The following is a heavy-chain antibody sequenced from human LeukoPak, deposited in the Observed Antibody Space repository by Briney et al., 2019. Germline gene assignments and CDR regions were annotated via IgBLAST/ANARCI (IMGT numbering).Heavy chain of an antibody. Sequence: GGSLRLSCAASGFTFDEYSMQWVRQAPGKGLEWVAVIWSDGSQKYYADSVKGRFTISRDNSKETLDLQMNSLRAEDTALYYCVRRGSKTYDFDYWGQGTLVIVSP. CDR3: VRRGSKTYDFDY. CDR1: GFTFDEYS. CDR2: IWSDGSQK. J-gene: IGHJ4*02. D-gene: IGHD3-16*01. V-gene: IGHV3-33*08.